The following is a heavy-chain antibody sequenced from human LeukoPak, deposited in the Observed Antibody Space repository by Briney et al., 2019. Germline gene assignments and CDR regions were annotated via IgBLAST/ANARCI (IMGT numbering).Heavy chain of an antibody. CDR1: GGSISSNAYY. CDR3: AYSGSYGHLGY. CDR2: IYSSVST. V-gene: IGHV4-39*01. Sequence: PSETLSLTCTVSGGSISSNAYYWAWIRQPPGKGLEWIGSIYSSVSTYYDPSLKSRVTISVDTSKNQFSLRLSSVTAADTALYYCAYSGSYGHLGYWGQGIPVTVSS. J-gene: IGHJ4*02. D-gene: IGHD1-26*01.